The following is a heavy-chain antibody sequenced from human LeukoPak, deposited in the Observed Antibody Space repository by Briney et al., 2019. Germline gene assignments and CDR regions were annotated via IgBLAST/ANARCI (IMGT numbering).Heavy chain of an antibody. Sequence: GASVKVSCKVSGYTLTELSMHWVRQAPGKGLEWMGGFDPEDGETIYAQKFQGRVTMTEDTSTDTAYMELSSLRSEDTAVYYCARDHYYYDSSGFDYWGQGTLVTVSS. CDR3: ARDHYYYDSSGFDY. D-gene: IGHD3-22*01. CDR2: FDPEDGET. J-gene: IGHJ4*02. CDR1: GYTLTELS. V-gene: IGHV1-24*01.